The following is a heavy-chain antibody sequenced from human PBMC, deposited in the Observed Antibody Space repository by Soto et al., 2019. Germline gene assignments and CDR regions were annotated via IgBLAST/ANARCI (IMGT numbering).Heavy chain of an antibody. CDR1: GFTFSSYG. CDR2: IWYDGSNK. D-gene: IGHD2-2*01. V-gene: IGHV3-33*01. CDR3: AREPVPYYYYGMDV. Sequence: QVQLVESGGGVVQPGRSLRLSCAASGFTFSSYGMHWVRQAPGKGLEWVAVIWYDGSNKYYADSVKGRFTISRDNSKNTLYLQMNSLRAEDTAVYYCAREPVPYYYYGMDVWGQVTTVTVSS. J-gene: IGHJ6*02.